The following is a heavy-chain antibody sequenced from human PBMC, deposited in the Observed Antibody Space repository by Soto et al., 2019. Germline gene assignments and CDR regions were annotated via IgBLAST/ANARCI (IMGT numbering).Heavy chain of an antibody. CDR1: GGTFSSYA. V-gene: IGHV1-69*01. Sequence: QVQLVQSGAEVKKPGSSVKVSCKASGGTFSSYAISWVRQAPGQGLAWMGGIIPIFGTANYAQKFQGRVTITADESRGTAYRELSSLRSEDTAVYYCAWRAYYYASYAFDIWCQGTMVTVSS. CDR3: AWRAYYYASYAFDI. J-gene: IGHJ3*02. CDR2: IIPIFGTA. D-gene: IGHD3-10*01.